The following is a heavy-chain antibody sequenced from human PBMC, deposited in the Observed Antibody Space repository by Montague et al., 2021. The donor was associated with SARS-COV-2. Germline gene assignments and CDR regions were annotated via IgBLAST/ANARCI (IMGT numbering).Heavy chain of an antibody. D-gene: IGHD3-22*01. J-gene: IGHJ4*02. Sequence: SETLSLTCTVSSGSISSYYWSWIRQPPGKGLEWIGYIYYSGSTNYNPSLKSRVTISVDTSKNQFSLKLSSVTAADTAVYYCARVGVITTWFYFDYWGQGTLVTVSS. CDR1: SGSISSYY. V-gene: IGHV4-59*01. CDR3: ARVGVITTWFYFDY. CDR2: IYYSGST.